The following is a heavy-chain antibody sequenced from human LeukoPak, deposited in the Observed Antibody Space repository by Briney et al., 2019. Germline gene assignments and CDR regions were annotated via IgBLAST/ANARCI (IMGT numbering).Heavy chain of an antibody. V-gene: IGHV5-51*01. CDR1: GYSFNTYW. CDR3: ARLVGYSNYEAFDY. Sequence: GESLKISCRGSGYSFNTYWIGWVRQMPGKGLEWMGIIYPGDSDTRYSPSFQGQVTMSADKSINTAYLQWSSLKASDTAMYYCARLVGYSNYEAFDYWGQGTLVTVSS. D-gene: IGHD4-11*01. J-gene: IGHJ4*02. CDR2: IYPGDSDT.